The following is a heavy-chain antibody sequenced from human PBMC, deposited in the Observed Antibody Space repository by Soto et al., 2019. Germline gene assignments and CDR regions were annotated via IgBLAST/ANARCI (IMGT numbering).Heavy chain of an antibody. V-gene: IGHV4-59*12. J-gene: IGHJ6*03. Sequence: SETLSLTCTVSGGSISSYYWSWIRQPPGKGLEWIGYIYYSGSTNYNPSLKSRVTISVDTSKNQFSLKLSSVTAADTAVYYCARSLGYCSSTSCYNYMDVWGKGTTVTVSS. CDR2: IYYSGST. CDR3: ARSLGYCSSTSCYNYMDV. CDR1: GGSISSYY. D-gene: IGHD2-2*02.